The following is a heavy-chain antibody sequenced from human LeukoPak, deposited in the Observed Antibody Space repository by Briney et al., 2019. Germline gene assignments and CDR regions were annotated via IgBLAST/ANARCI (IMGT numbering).Heavy chain of an antibody. CDR3: ARDRGPGWFDP. CDR1: GFTFRNYN. D-gene: IGHD3-10*01. J-gene: IGHJ5*02. V-gene: IGHV3-21*01. Sequence: GGSLRPSCAASGFTFRNYNMNWVRQAPGKGLEWVSSISESSSFIQYADSLKGRFAISRDNAKNSLYLQMNSLRAEDTAVYYCARDRGPGWFDPWGQGTLVTVSS. CDR2: ISESSSFI.